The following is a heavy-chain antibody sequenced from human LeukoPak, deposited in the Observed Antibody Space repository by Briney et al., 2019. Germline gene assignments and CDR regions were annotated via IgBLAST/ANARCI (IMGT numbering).Heavy chain of an antibody. CDR2: IWYDGSNK. J-gene: IGHJ5*02. D-gene: IGHD3-10*01. Sequence: GGSLRLSCAASGFTFSSYGLHWVRQAPGKGLEWGEIIWYDGSNKYYADTVKGRFTISRDNSKNSLYLQMNSLGAEDTAVYYCALLWFGELSWFDPWGQGTLVTVSS. CDR1: GFTFSSYG. CDR3: ALLWFGELSWFDP. V-gene: IGHV3-33*01.